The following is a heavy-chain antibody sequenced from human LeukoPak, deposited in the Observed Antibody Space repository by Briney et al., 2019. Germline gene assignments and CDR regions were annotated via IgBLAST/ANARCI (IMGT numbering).Heavy chain of an antibody. CDR3: AREDTAADAFDI. CDR1: GFTFSSYW. V-gene: IGHV3-7*01. J-gene: IGHJ3*02. CDR2: IKQDGSEN. D-gene: IGHD5-18*01. Sequence: GWSLRLSCAASGFTFSSYWMSWVRQAPWQGLERVANIKQDGSENSYVDSVKGRFTISRDNAKNSLYLQMNSLRAEDTAVYYCAREDTAADAFDIWGQGTMVTVSS.